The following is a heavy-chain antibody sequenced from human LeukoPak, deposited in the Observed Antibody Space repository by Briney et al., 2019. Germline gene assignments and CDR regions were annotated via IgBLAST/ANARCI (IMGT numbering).Heavy chain of an antibody. Sequence: GGSLRLSYAPSGITFRNYALSWVSQAPGRGLEWVSAISGSGSTFYPDSVKGRFTISRDNSKNTLYLQMNRLRAEDTAVYYCANLYGDYDGNWGQGTLVTVSS. CDR2: ISGSGST. V-gene: IGHV3-23*01. J-gene: IGHJ4*02. D-gene: IGHD4-17*01. CDR3: ANLYGDYDGN. CDR1: GITFRNYA.